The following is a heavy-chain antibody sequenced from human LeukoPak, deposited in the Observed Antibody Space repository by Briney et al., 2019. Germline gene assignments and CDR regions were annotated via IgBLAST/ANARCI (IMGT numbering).Heavy chain of an antibody. Sequence: SETLSLTCAVYGGSFSGYYWSWIRQPPGKGLEWIGEINHSGSTNYNPSLKSRVTISVDTSKNQFSLKLSSVTAADTAVYYCARGAAADPGYWFDPWGQGTLVTVSS. J-gene: IGHJ5*02. D-gene: IGHD6-13*01. V-gene: IGHV4-34*01. CDR3: ARGAAADPGYWFDP. CDR1: GGSFSGYY. CDR2: INHSGST.